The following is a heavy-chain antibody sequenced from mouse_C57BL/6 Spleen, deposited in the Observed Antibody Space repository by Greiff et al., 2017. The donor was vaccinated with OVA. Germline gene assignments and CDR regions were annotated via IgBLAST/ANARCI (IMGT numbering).Heavy chain of an antibody. CDR2: IYPGNGDT. CDR3: AREGLLTGTTYYFDY. D-gene: IGHD4-1*01. V-gene: IGHV1-12*01. Sequence: QVQLKQSGAELVRPGASVKMSCKASGYTFTSYNMHWVKQTPRQGLEWIGAIYPGNGDTSYNQKFKGKATLSVDKSSSTAYMQLSSLTSEDSAVYFCAREGLLTGTTYYFDYWGQGTTLTVSS. CDR1: GYTFTSYN. J-gene: IGHJ2*01.